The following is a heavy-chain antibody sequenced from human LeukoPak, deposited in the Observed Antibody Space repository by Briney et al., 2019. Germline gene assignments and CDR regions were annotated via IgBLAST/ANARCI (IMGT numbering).Heavy chain of an antibody. D-gene: IGHD5-12*01. CDR3: AKADDIVATGALFDY. CDR2: ISGSGGST. Sequence: GGSLRLSCAASGFTFSNAWMSWVRQAPGKGLEWVSAISGSGGSTYYADSVKGRFTISRDNSKNTLYLQMNSLRAEDTAVYYCAKADDIVATGALFDYWGQGTLVTVSS. CDR1: GFTFSNAW. J-gene: IGHJ4*02. V-gene: IGHV3-23*01.